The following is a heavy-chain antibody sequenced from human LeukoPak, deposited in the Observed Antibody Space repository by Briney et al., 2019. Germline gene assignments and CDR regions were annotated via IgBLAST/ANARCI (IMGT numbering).Heavy chain of an antibody. V-gene: IGHV4-31*03. D-gene: IGHD6-13*01. CDR3: ASAPGGAGHFDY. CDR1: GGSISSGGYY. CDR2: IYYSGST. Sequence: PSETLSLTCTVSGGSISSGGYYWSWIRQHPGKGLEWIGYIYYSGSTYSNPSLKSRVTISVDTSKNQFSLNLSSVTAADTAVYYCASAPGGAGHFDYWGQGTLVTVSS. J-gene: IGHJ4*02.